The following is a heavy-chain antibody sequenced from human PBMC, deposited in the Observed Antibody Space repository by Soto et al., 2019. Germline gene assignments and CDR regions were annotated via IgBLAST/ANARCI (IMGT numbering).Heavy chain of an antibody. CDR1: SNTFTTYW. V-gene: IGHV5-51*01. Sequence: PGESLKISCMGSSNTFTTYWIGWVRQMPGKGLEGMVIIYPGDSDTRYSPSFQGQVTISADKSINTTYLQWSSLKASDTAIYYCARQAAAGKYYYAMDVWGQGTTVTVSS. CDR3: ARQAAAGKYYYAMDV. D-gene: IGHD6-13*01. CDR2: IYPGDSDT. J-gene: IGHJ6*02.